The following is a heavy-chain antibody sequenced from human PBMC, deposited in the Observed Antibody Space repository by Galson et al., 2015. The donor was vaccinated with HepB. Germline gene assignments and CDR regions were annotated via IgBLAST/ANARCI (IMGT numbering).Heavy chain of an antibody. CDR2: IRSKDNTYAT. CDR1: GFTFSWSD. V-gene: IGHV3-73*01. Sequence: SLRLSCAASGFTFSWSDMHWVRQASGKGLEWIGHIRSKDNTYATAYAASVKGRFIISRDDSKNTAYLQMNSLKTEDTAVYYCTRLDLNWAFDIWGQGTMVTVSS. CDR3: TRLDLNWAFDI. J-gene: IGHJ3*02.